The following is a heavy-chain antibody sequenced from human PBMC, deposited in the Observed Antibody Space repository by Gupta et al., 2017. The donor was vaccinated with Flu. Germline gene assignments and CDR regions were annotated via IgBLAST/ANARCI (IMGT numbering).Heavy chain of an antibody. J-gene: IGHJ5*02. V-gene: IGHV1-2*06. D-gene: IGHD2-2*02. CDR3: ARETFCHTTSCYRYFDP. Sequence: VQLEQPGAEVKKTGAPVKVSCKAFGYTFTHYYIHWVRQAPGQGLEWMGRINPHSGSRNYQQTFQGRVTITEDSSLSTAYMERRRLRSDDTAVYYCARETFCHTTSCYRYFDPWGQGTLVTVSS. CDR2: INPHSGSR. CDR1: GYTFTHYY.